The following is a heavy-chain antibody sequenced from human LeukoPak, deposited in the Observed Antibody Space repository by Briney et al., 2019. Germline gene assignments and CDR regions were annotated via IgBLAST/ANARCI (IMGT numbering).Heavy chain of an antibody. J-gene: IGHJ4*02. V-gene: IGHV3-23*01. CDR3: AKDFVRYNIQFDY. CDR1: GFTFSSYA. Sequence: GGSLRLSCAASGFTFSSYAMSWVRQAPGKGLEWVSAISGSGGSTYYADSVKGRFTISRDNSKDTLYLQMNSLRAEDTAVYYCAKDFVRYNIQFDYWGQGALVTVSS. CDR2: ISGSGGST. D-gene: IGHD1-1*01.